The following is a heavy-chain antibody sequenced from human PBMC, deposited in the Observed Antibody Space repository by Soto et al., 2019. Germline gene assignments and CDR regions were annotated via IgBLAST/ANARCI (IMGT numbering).Heavy chain of an antibody. CDR2: IYNDGTYS. V-gene: IGHV3-74*01. J-gene: IGHJ4*02. D-gene: IGHD3-9*01. CDR1: GFIFKMYW. CDR3: TRGPRPISTGTVAY. Sequence: GGSLRLSCAASGFIFKMYWMHWVRQSPGKGLVWISRIYNDGTYSDYADSVRGRFTISRDNVNDTLYLQMNNLRAEDSGLYYCTRGPRPISTGTVAYWGRGTQVTVSS.